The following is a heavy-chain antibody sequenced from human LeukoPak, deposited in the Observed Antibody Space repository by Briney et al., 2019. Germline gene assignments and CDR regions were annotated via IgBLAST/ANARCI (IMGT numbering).Heavy chain of an antibody. J-gene: IGHJ4*02. D-gene: IGHD6-19*01. CDR1: GFTLSSHR. CDR2: INGDGSST. Sequence: GSLKIFFSGPGFTLSSHRMHWGRQAPGKGLVVVSRINGDGSSTPYANSVKGRFTISRDNAKNTLYLQMHSLRADDTAVYYCARGSTSGWPDYFDYWGQGSVVTVSS. CDR3: ARGSTSGWPDYFDY. V-gene: IGHV3-74*01.